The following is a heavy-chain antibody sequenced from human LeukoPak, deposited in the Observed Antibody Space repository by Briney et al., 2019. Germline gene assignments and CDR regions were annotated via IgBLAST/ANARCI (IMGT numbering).Heavy chain of an antibody. J-gene: IGHJ4*02. CDR1: GFTFSNYD. Sequence: GRSLRLSCAASGFTFSNYDMHWVRQAPGKGLEWVAVIFYDGSNKYSADSVKGRFTISRDNSENTLFLQMNSLRAEDTAVYYCARVGSAWSYFDYWGQGTLVTVSS. D-gene: IGHD6-19*01. CDR3: ARVGSAWSYFDY. V-gene: IGHV3-33*01. CDR2: IFYDGSNK.